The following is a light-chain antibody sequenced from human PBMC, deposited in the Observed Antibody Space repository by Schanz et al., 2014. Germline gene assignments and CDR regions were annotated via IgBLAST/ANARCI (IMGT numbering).Light chain of an antibody. J-gene: IGLJ2*01. CDR2: EVN. Sequence: QSVLTQPPSASGSPGQSVTISCTGTSSDVGGYNYVSWYQQQPGKAPKLMIYEVNKRSSGVPDRFSGSKSGNTASLTVSGLQAEDEADYYCNSYAGSNNVVFGGGTKLTV. CDR3: NSYAGSNNVV. V-gene: IGLV2-8*01. CDR1: SSDVGGYNY.